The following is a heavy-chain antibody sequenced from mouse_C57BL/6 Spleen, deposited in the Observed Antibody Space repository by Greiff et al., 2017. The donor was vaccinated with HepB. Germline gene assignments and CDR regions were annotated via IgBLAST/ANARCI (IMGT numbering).Heavy chain of an antibody. V-gene: IGHV5-17*01. D-gene: IGHD2-2*01. CDR1: GFTFSDYG. J-gene: IGHJ3*01. CDR3: ARGGYGYGGSLAY. Sequence: EVKLMESGGGLVKPGGSLKLSCAASGFTFSDYGMHWVRQAPEKGLEWVAYISSGSSTIYYADTVKGRVTISRDNAKNTLFLQMTSLRSADTAMYYCARGGYGYGGSLAYWGQGTLVTVYA. CDR2: ISSGSSTI.